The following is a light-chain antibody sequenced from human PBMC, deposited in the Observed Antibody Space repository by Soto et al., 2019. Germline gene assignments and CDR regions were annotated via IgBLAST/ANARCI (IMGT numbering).Light chain of an antibody. V-gene: IGLV1-47*01. CDR1: SSNIGSNY. CDR2: RNK. Sequence: QSVLTQPPSASGTPGQRVSISCSGSSSNIGSNYVYWYQQFPGTAPKLLIYRNKQGASGVPDRFSGSKSGTSASLAISGLRSEDEADYYCAAWDDSLIGVVFGGGTKLTVL. CDR3: AAWDDSLIGVV. J-gene: IGLJ2*01.